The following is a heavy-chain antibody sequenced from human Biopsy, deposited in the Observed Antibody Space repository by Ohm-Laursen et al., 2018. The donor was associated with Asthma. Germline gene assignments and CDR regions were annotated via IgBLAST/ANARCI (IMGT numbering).Heavy chain of an antibody. D-gene: IGHD6-13*01. V-gene: IGHV4-39*01. CDR1: SGSGGYMRSGNYY. CDR3: VRGSSSWHHGPFHYYYGLDV. J-gene: IGHJ6*02. Sequence: SDTLSLTCSLSSGSGGYMRSGNYYWGWIRQPPGKGLEWIGGIYYSGTTYYNPSPESRVTVSADTSKNQFSLKLTSVTAADTAVYYCVRGSSSWHHGPFHYYYGLDVWGQGTTATVSS. CDR2: IYYSGTT.